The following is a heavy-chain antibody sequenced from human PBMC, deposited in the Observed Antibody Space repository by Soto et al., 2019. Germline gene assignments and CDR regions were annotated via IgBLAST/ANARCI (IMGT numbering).Heavy chain of an antibody. V-gene: IGHV4-39*01. Sequence: LETMCLRCSVFGGSISSSSDYWGWIRQTPGKGLEWIGSIYYSGSTYYNPSLKSRVTISVDTSKSQFCLKLTSVTAADTAVYYCANATSFGVVIADSDYWRQGTLVTVSP. CDR2: IYYSGST. CDR3: ANATSFGVVIADSDY. J-gene: IGHJ4*02. CDR1: GGSISSSSDY. D-gene: IGHD3-3*01.